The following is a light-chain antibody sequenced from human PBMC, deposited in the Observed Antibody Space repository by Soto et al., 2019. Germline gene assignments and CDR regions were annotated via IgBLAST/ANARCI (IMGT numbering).Light chain of an antibody. V-gene: IGLV1-40*01. Sequence: QSVLTQPPSVSGAPGQSITISCTGSNSNIGAGYDVHWYKQLPGTAPKPLIYDNKKRPSGVPDRFTGSKSGSSASLAITGLQAEDEADYYCQSYDSRLSGVFGGGTKLTVL. J-gene: IGLJ3*02. CDR2: DNK. CDR1: NSNIGAGYD. CDR3: QSYDSRLSGV.